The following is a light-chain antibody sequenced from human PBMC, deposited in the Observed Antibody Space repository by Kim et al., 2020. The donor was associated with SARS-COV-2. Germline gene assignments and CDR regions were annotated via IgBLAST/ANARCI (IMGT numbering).Light chain of an antibody. J-gene: IGKJ5*01. CDR1: QYIRND. CDR3: LQHNSYPIT. V-gene: IGKV1-17*01. Sequence: SVGDIVTLTCRASQYIRNDLGWYQQSPVRAPKRLIYGASSLQSGVPSRFSGSGSGTEFTLTISSLQPEDFATYFCLQHNSYPITFGQGTRLEIK. CDR2: GAS.